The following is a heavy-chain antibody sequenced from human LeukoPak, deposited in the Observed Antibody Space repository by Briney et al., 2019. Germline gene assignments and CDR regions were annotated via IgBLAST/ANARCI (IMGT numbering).Heavy chain of an antibody. Sequence: SSETLSLTCAVYGGSFSGYYWSWIRQPPGKGLEWNGEINHSGSTNYNPSLKSRVTISVDTSKNPFSLKLSSVTAADTAVYSCARWGARGYCSSTSCSTFDYWGQGTLVTVSS. CDR1: GGSFSGYY. D-gene: IGHD2-2*01. V-gene: IGHV4-34*01. CDR2: INHSGST. CDR3: ARWGARGYCSSTSCSTFDY. J-gene: IGHJ4*02.